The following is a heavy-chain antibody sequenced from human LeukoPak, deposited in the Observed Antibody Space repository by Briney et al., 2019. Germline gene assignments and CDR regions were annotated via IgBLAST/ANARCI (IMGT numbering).Heavy chain of an antibody. CDR1: GGTFSSYA. CDR2: IIPILGIA. CDR3: AREAGTAMAPFDY. Sequence: SVKVSCKASGGTFSSYAISWVRQAPGQGLEWMGRIIPILGIANYAQKFQGRVTITAGKSTSTAYMELSSLRSEDAAVYYCAREAGTAMAPFDYWGQGTLVTVSS. V-gene: IGHV1-69*04. D-gene: IGHD5-18*01. J-gene: IGHJ4*02.